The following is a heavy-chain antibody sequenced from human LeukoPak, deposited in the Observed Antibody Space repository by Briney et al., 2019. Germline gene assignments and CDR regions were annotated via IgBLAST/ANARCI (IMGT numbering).Heavy chain of an antibody. CDR2: INHSGST. D-gene: IGHD3-22*01. V-gene: IGHV4-34*01. CDR1: GGSFSGYY. J-gene: IGHJ4*02. CDR3: ARGAPPYYYDSSGYYPRHPFDY. Sequence: PSETLSLTCAVYGGSFSGYYWSWIRQPPGKGLEWIGEINHSGSTNYNPSLKSRVTISVDTSKNQFSLKLSSVTAADTAVYYCARGAPPYYYDSSGYYPRHPFDYWGPGTLVTVSS.